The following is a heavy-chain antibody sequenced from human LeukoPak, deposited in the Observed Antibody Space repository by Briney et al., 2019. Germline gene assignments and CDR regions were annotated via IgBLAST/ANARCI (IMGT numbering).Heavy chain of an antibody. J-gene: IGHJ4*02. Sequence: SETLSLTCTVSGGSISSYYWSWIRQPPGKGLEWIGYIYYSGSTNYNPSLKSRVTISVDTSKNQFSLKLSSVTAADTAVYYCARGGSSDYYDSSGYYGSFDYWGLGTLVTVSS. V-gene: IGHV4-59*01. CDR2: IYYSGST. D-gene: IGHD3-22*01. CDR1: GGSISSYY. CDR3: ARGGSSDYYDSSGYYGSFDY.